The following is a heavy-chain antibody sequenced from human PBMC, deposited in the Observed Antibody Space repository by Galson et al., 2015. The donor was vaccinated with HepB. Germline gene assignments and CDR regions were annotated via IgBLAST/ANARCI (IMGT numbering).Heavy chain of an antibody. D-gene: IGHD3-16*01. V-gene: IGHV2-5*01. CDR1: GFSLSTTGVG. J-gene: IGHJ5*02. Sequence: PALVKPTQTLTLTCTFSGFSLSTTGVGVGWFRQPPGKALEWLTLIFWNDDKRYSPSLKSRLTITKDTSKNQVVLTMTNMDPIDTATYYCARALYTWSDPWGQGTLVTVSS. CDR2: IFWNDDK. CDR3: ARALYTWSDP.